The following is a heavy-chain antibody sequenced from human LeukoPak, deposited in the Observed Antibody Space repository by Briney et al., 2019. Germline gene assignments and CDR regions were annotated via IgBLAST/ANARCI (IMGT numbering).Heavy chain of an antibody. CDR3: AKDVLLWFGESKDY. Sequence: GGSLRLSCAASGFTFSSYAMSWVRQAPGKGLEWVAVISYDGSNKYYADSVKGRFTISRDNSKNTLYLQMNSLRAEDTAVYYCAKDVLLWFGESKDYWGQGTLVTVSS. J-gene: IGHJ4*02. CDR2: ISYDGSNK. CDR1: GFTFSSYA. D-gene: IGHD3-10*01. V-gene: IGHV3-30*18.